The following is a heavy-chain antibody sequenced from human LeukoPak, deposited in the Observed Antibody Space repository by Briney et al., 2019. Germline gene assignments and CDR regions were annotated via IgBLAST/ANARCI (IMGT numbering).Heavy chain of an antibody. Sequence: SETLSLTCAVYGGSFSGYYWSWIRQPPGKGLEWIGEINHSGSTNYNPSLKSRVTISVDTSKNQFSLKLSSVTAADTAVYYCARVVPTYDYGLENFYIPDYIDNWGQGTLVTVSS. CDR1: GGSFSGYY. V-gene: IGHV4-34*01. J-gene: IGHJ4*02. CDR2: INHSGST. D-gene: IGHD3-10*01. CDR3: ARVVPTYDYGLENFYIPDYIDN.